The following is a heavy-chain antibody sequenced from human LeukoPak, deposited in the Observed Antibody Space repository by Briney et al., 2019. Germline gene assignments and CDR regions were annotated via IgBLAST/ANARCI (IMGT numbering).Heavy chain of an antibody. CDR2: IYPGDSDT. J-gene: IGHJ5*02. D-gene: IGHD4-17*01. CDR1: GYSFNTYW. Sequence: GESLKISCEGSGYSFNTYWIAWVRQMPGKGLEWMGIIYPGDSDTRYSPSFQGRVTISADKSISTAYLQWSSLKASDTAMYYCARQSMRAVTHADLWGQGTLVTVSS. CDR3: ARQSMRAVTHADL. V-gene: IGHV5-51*01.